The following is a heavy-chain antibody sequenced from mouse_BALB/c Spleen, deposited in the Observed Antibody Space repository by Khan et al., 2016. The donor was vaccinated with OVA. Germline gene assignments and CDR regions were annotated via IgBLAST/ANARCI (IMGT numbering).Heavy chain of an antibody. J-gene: IGHJ4*01. CDR1: GFNIKDTY. D-gene: IGHD1-2*01. CDR2: IDPATGNI. Sequence: VQLKQSGAELVKPGAPVKLSCSASGFNIKDTYIHWVKQRPEQGLEWIGRIDPATGNIKYDPNFQDTVTITSDTSSNTAYLHLSSLTSEDTAGYYCTKTESHYYGSYAMDYWGQGTSVTVSS. CDR3: TKTESHYYGSYAMDY. V-gene: IGHV14-3*02.